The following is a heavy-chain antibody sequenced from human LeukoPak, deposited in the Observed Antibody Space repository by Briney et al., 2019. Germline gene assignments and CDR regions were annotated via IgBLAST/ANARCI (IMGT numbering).Heavy chain of an antibody. V-gene: IGHV4-39*01. CDR3: ARRSSGYYDAFDI. Sequence: SETLSLTCTVSGGSISSSTYYWAWIRQPPGKGLEWIGTIYYTGSTYYNPSLKSRLTISVDTSKNQFSLKLSSVTAADTAVYSCARRSSGYYDAFDIWGLGTMVTVSS. CDR2: IYYTGST. CDR1: GGSISSSTYY. D-gene: IGHD3-22*01. J-gene: IGHJ3*02.